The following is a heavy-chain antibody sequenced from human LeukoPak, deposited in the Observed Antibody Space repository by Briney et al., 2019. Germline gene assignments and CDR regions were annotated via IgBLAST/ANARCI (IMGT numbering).Heavy chain of an antibody. V-gene: IGHV5-51*01. CDR2: IYPGDSDT. CDR3: ARTKDGYNRPSDY. Sequence: GESLKISCKGSGYSFSNYWIDWVRQMPGKGLEWMGIIYPGDSDTRYSPSFQGQVTISADKSINTAYLQWSSLRASDTAMYYCARTKDGYNRPSDYWGQGTLVTVSS. CDR1: GYSFSNYW. D-gene: IGHD5-24*01. J-gene: IGHJ4*02.